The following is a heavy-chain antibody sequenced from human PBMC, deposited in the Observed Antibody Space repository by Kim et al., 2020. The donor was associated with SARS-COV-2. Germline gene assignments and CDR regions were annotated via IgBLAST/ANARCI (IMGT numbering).Heavy chain of an antibody. D-gene: IGHD6-13*01. V-gene: IGHV4-34*01. CDR1: GGPFSDYY. Sequence: SETLSLTCAVYGGPFSDYYWSWIRQSPGKGLEWIGEINHSGASNYNPALRSRVTMSADTSKNQVSLNLRSVTAADTAVYYCARGECPRFCAAVGQYFDLWGRGTLVTVAS. CDR3: ARGECPRFCAAVGQYFDL. J-gene: IGHJ2*01. CDR2: INHSGAS.